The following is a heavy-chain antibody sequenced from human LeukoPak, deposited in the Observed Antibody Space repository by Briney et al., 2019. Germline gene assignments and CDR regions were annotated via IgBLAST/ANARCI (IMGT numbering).Heavy chain of an antibody. D-gene: IGHD2-21*02. Sequence: GSSVEVSCKASGCTLSSYAFNWVRQAPGQGLEWMGRIIPILDTANYAQKFQGRVTITSDKSTSTTYMELSSLTSDDTTIYGCSRAPILGDWGFSWGQGTLVTVSS. CDR2: IIPILDTA. J-gene: IGHJ4*02. CDR3: SRAPILGDWGFS. V-gene: IGHV1-69*06. CDR1: GCTLSSYA.